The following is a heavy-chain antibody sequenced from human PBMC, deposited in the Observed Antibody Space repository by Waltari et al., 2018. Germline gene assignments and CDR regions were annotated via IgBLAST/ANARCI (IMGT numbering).Heavy chain of an antibody. Sequence: QVQLVESGGSVVQPGRSLRLSCSASGFAFSFFALHWVRQAPGKGLEWVAVLSYDGSDKFYADSVEGRFTISRDNSKNTRYLEMNNLKVEDTAVYFCARGSSPGNTELDYWGQGTLVTVSS. CDR3: ARGSSPGNTELDY. V-gene: IGHV3-30*01. CDR1: GFAFSFFA. D-gene: IGHD5-18*01. J-gene: IGHJ4*02. CDR2: LSYDGSDK.